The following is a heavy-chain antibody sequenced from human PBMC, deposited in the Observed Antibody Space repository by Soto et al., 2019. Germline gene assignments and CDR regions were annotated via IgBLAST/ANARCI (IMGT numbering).Heavy chain of an antibody. CDR3: ARYFWSGHYTFDY. V-gene: IGHV3-7*01. J-gene: IGHJ4*02. Sequence: WGALVISCASSGFTFSIYWMSWVRQAPGKGLEWVANIKQDGSEKYYVDSVKGRFTISRDNAKNSLYLQMNSLRAEDTAVYYCARYFWSGHYTFDYWGQGTLVTVSS. CDR1: GFTFSIYW. CDR2: IKQDGSEK. D-gene: IGHD3-3*01.